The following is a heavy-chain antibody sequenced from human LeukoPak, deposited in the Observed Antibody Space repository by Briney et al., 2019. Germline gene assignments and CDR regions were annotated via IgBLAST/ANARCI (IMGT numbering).Heavy chain of an antibody. D-gene: IGHD6-19*01. CDR1: GGSISSSSCN. CDR3: ARLQGSGWPYYFDY. CDR2: IYYSESAYYT. Sequence: SETLSLTCTVSGGSISSSSCNWGWIRQPPGEGLEWIGSIYYSESAYYTYYNPSLKSRVTRSVDTSKNQFSLKLSSVTAADTAVYYCARLQGSGWPYYFDYWGQGTLVTVSS. V-gene: IGHV4-39*01. J-gene: IGHJ4*02.